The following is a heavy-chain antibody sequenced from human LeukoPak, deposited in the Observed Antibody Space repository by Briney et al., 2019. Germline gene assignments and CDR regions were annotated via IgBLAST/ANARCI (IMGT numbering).Heavy chain of an antibody. J-gene: IGHJ4*02. CDR1: GGFIGSNY. Sequence: SETLSLTCTVSGGFIGSNYWSWIRQSPGKGLEWIGYISYTGSTNYNPSLKSRVSMSIDTSKNQFSLKLSSVTAADTAVYFCARDQDMAVAGFKYWGQGTLVIVSS. CDR2: ISYTGST. D-gene: IGHD6-19*01. CDR3: ARDQDMAVAGFKY. V-gene: IGHV4-59*01.